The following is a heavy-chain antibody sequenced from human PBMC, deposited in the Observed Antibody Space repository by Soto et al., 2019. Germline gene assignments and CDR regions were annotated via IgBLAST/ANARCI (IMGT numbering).Heavy chain of an antibody. CDR1: GGSTSSTTYD. CDR3: ALGRGYNWSDYYYDY. CDR2: IYYGGST. J-gene: IGHJ4*02. D-gene: IGHD1-20*01. Sequence: SETLSLTCTVSGGSTSSTTYDWGWVRQSPGKGLEWIGSIYYGGSTYYNPSLKSRVTISVDTSKNQLSLKLRSVTAADTAVYYCALGRGYNWSDYYYDYWVQGNMVA. V-gene: IGHV4-39*01.